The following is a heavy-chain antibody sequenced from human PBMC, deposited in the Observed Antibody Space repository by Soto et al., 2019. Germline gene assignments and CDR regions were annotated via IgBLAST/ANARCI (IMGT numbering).Heavy chain of an antibody. Sequence: QVQLQQWGAGLLKPSETLSLTCAVYGGSFSGYYWTWIRQPPGKGLEWIGEINHSGSTNYNPSLKSRVTISVDTSKNQFSLKLSSVTAADTAVYYCARASRLTGTTSIYEHLWGRGTMVTVSS. V-gene: IGHV4-34*01. CDR1: GGSFSGYY. J-gene: IGHJ3*01. D-gene: IGHD1-7*01. CDR2: INHSGST. CDR3: ARASRLTGTTSIYEHL.